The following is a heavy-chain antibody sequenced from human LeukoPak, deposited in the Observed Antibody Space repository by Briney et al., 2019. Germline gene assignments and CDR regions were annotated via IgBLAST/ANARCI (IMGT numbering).Heavy chain of an antibody. CDR1: GGTFSSYA. CDR2: IIPIFGTA. CDR3: AGDMYGSGSFDY. J-gene: IGHJ4*02. D-gene: IGHD3-10*01. V-gene: IGHV1-69*05. Sequence: SVKVSCKASGGTFSSYAISWVRQAPGQGLEWMGRIIPIFGTANYAQKFQGRVTITTDESTSTAYMELSSLRSEDTAVYYCAGDMYGSGSFDYWGQGTLVTVSS.